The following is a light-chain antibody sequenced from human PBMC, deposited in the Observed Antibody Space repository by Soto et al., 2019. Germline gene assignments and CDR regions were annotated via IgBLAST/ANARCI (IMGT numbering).Light chain of an antibody. CDR3: QQYNSLWT. V-gene: IGKV1-5*03. Sequence: DIQMTQSPSTLSASVGDRVTITCRASQSISNWLAWYQQKPGKAPNLLIYKASNLETGVPSRFSGSGSGTEFTLTIRSLQPDDFATYYCQQYNSLWTFGQGTKVEIK. J-gene: IGKJ1*01. CDR2: KAS. CDR1: QSISNW.